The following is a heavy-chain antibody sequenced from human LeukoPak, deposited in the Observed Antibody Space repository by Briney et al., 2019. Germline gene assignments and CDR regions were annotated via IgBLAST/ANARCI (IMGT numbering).Heavy chain of an antibody. Sequence: SETLSLTCTVSGDSITSRSNYWGWFRQPPGKGLEWIGTISDGGRTFYNPSLQSRVTLSLDSSKNHFALRLKSVTDADTAHYYCARRRGCHFDYWGQGTLVTISS. CDR2: ISDGGRT. J-gene: IGHJ4*02. CDR3: ARRRGCHFDY. D-gene: IGHD3-10*01. CDR1: GDSITSRSNY. V-gene: IGHV4-39*02.